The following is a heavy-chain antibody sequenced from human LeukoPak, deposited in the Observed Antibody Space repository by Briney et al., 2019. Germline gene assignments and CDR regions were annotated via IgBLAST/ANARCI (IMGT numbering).Heavy chain of an antibody. J-gene: IGHJ4*02. Sequence: GASVKVSCKASGYTFTSYYMHWVRQAPGQGLEWMGIINPSGGSTSYAQKFQGRVTMTRDTSTSTVYMELSSLRSEDTAVYYCATKITIFGVRDEKNGEFDYWGQGTLVTVSS. CDR1: GYTFTSYY. CDR3: ATKITIFGVRDEKNGEFDY. D-gene: IGHD3-3*01. CDR2: INPSGGST. V-gene: IGHV1-46*01.